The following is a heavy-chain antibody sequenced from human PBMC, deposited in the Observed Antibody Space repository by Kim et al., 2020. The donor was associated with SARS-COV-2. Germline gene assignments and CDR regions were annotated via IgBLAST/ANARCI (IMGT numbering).Heavy chain of an antibody. V-gene: IGHV3-13*01. CDR3: ARRRGRYYGMYV. J-gene: IGHJ6*02. CDR1: GFTFSSYD. CDR2: IGTAGDT. D-gene: IGHD3-16*01. Sequence: GGSLRLSCAASGFTFSSYDMHWVRQATGKGLEWVSAIGTAGDTYYPGSVKGRFTISRENAKNSLYLQMNSLRAGDTAVYYCARRRGRYYGMYVWGQGTTVTVSS.